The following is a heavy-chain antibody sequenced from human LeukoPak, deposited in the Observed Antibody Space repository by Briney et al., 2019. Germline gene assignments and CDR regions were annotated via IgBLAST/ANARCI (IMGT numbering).Heavy chain of an antibody. V-gene: IGHV1-18*01. J-gene: IGHJ4*02. CDR2: ISGYNGYT. D-gene: IGHD1-26*01. Sequence: ASVKVSCKASGYTFTNYGVSWVRQAPGQGLEWMGWISGYNGYTNYAQKFQFRVTMTTDTSTSTAYMELRSLTSDDTAVYYCARAVSGSLYGDFDFWGQGTLVTVSA. CDR1: GYTFTNYG. CDR3: ARAVSGSLYGDFDF.